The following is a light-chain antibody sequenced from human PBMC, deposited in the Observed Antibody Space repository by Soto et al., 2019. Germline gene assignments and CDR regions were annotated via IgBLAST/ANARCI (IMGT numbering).Light chain of an antibody. CDR1: SSYVGAYNY. Sequence: QSALTQPRSVSGSPGQSVTISCTGTSSYVGAYNYVSWYQHHPGRAPKLMLCDVTQRPSGVPDRFSGSKSGNTASLSISGLQAEYEADYYCCSYAGTSVLIFGGGTKLTVL. J-gene: IGLJ2*01. V-gene: IGLV2-11*01. CDR3: CSYAGTSVLI. CDR2: DVT.